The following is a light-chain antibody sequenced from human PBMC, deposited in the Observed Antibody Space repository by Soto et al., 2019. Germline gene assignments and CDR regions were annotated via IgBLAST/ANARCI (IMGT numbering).Light chain of an antibody. J-gene: IGKJ1*01. V-gene: IGKV3-15*01. CDR2: RTS. Sequence: EIVMTQSPATLSVSPGERATLSCRASQSISSNLAWYQQKPGQAPRLLMFRTSSRATGFPARFSGSGSGTEFNLTISSLQSEDFATYYCQQYSSHSTFGQGTKVDI. CDR3: QQYSSHST. CDR1: QSISSN.